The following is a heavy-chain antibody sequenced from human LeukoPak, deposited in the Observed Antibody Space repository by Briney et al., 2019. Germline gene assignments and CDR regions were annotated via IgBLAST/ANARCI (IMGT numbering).Heavy chain of an antibody. V-gene: IGHV1-69*04. CDR1: GGTFSSYT. D-gene: IGHD2-15*01. CDR3: ARDPSYCSGGSCYSDY. CDR2: IIPILGIA. Sequence: SVKLSCKASGGTFSSYTISWVRQAPGQGLEWMGRIIPILGIANYAQKFQGRVTTTADKSTSTAYMELSSLRSEDTAVYYCARDPSYCSGGSCYSDYWGQGTLVTVSS. J-gene: IGHJ4*02.